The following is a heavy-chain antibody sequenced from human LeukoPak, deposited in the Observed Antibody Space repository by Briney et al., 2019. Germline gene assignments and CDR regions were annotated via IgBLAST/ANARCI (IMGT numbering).Heavy chain of an antibody. D-gene: IGHD3-16*01. J-gene: IGHJ1*01. V-gene: IGHV4-39*01. CDR1: GGSISSSTYY. Sequence: SSETLSLTCNVSGGSISSSTYYWGWIRQPPGKGLEWIGSIYNSGSTYCNPSLKSRVTIAVDTSQNQFSLKLSSVTAADTAVYYCARHSWGLPPAEYFQHWGQGTLVTVSS. CDR3: ARHSWGLPPAEYFQH. CDR2: IYNSGST.